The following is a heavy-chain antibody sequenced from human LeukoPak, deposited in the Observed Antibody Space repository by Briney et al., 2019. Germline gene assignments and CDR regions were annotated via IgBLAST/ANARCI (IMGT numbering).Heavy chain of an antibody. CDR1: GFTFSSYG. V-gene: IGHV3-30*02. Sequence: PGGSLRLSCAASGFTFSSYGMHWVRQAPGKGLERVAVIWYDGSNKYYADSVKGRFTISRDNSKNTLYLQMNSLRAEDMALYYCAKDIGYSSSRGIDYWGQGTLVTVSS. CDR2: IWYDGSNK. CDR3: AKDIGYSSSRGIDY. J-gene: IGHJ4*02. D-gene: IGHD6-6*01.